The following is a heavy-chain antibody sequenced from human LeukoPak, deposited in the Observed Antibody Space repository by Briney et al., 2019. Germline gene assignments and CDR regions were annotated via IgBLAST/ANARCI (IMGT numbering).Heavy chain of an antibody. D-gene: IGHD3-10*01. CDR1: GYTFTSYG. CDR2: ISAYNGNT. V-gene: IGHV1-18*01. CDR3: ARVRGSYGSGSLYYYYGMDV. J-gene: IGHJ6*02. Sequence: ASVKVPCKASGYTFTSYGISWVRQAPGQGLEWMGWISAYNGNTNYAQKLQGRVTMTTDTSTSTAYMELRSLRSDDTAVYYCARVRGSYGSGSLYYYYGMDVWGQGTTVTVSS.